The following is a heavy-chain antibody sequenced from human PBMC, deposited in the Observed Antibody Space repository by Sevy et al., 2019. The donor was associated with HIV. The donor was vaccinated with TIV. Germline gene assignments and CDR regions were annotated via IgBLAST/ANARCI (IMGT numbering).Heavy chain of an antibody. Sequence: ASVKVSCKASGYTFSAYYIHWVRQAPGQGLEWMGWINPNSGDTNYVQRFQGRVTMTRDTSISTVYMDLRRLTSDDTAVYSCARDFLALGLGNGGPGGIDYWGQGTPVTVSS. J-gene: IGHJ4*02. CDR2: INPNSGDT. D-gene: IGHD7-27*01. CDR1: GYTFSAYY. CDR3: ARDFLALGLGNGGPGGIDY. V-gene: IGHV1-2*02.